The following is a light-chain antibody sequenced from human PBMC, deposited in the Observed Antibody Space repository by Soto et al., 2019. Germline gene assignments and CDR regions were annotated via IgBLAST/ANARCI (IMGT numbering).Light chain of an antibody. CDR3: SARDDSLNGVV. V-gene: IGLV1-36*01. J-gene: IGLJ2*01. Sequence: QSVLTQPPSVSAAPGQRVTISCSGRSSNIGNNAVNWYQQLPGKAPKLLIYYDDLLPSGVSDRFSGSKSGTSASLAISGLQSEDEADYYCSARDDSLNGVVFGGGTKVTVL. CDR1: SSNIGNNA. CDR2: YDD.